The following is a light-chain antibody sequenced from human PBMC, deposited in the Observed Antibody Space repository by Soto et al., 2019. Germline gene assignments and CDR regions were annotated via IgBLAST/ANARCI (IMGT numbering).Light chain of an antibody. J-gene: IGLJ3*02. CDR3: CSYAGNSLWV. CDR1: SSDVGGYNY. V-gene: IGLV2-11*01. Sequence: QSALTQPRSVSGSPGQSVTISCTGTSSDVGGYNYVSWYQQHPGKAPKLVIYDVSKRPSGVPDRFSGSKSGNTASLTISALQAEDEADYYCCSYAGNSLWVFGGGTKVTVL. CDR2: DVS.